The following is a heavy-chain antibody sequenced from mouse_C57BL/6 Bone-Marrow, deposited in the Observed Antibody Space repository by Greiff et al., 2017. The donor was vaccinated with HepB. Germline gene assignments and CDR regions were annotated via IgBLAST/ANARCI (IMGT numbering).Heavy chain of an antibody. V-gene: IGHV1-81*01. CDR3: ARDDGYYDY. D-gene: IGHD2-3*01. CDR2: IYPRSGNT. Sequence: QLQQSGAQLARPGASVKLSCKASGYTFTSYVISWVRQSTGQGLEWIGEIYPRSGNTYYNEKFKGKATLTADKSSSIAYMELRSLTSEDSAVYFCARDDGYYDYWGQGTTLTVSS. CDR1: GYTFTSYV. J-gene: IGHJ2*01.